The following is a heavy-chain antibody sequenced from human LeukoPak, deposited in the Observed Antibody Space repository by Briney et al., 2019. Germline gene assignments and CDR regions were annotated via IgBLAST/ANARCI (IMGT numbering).Heavy chain of an antibody. Sequence: GGSLRLSCAASGFTFDDYGMSWVRQAPGKGLEWVSGINWNGGSTGYADSVKGRFTISRDNAKNSRYLQMNSLRAEDTALYYCARDFRARGSSGYYYWDYFDYWGQGTLVTVSS. D-gene: IGHD3-22*01. V-gene: IGHV3-20*04. CDR3: ARDFRARGSSGYYYWDYFDY. CDR2: INWNGGST. J-gene: IGHJ4*02. CDR1: GFTFDDYG.